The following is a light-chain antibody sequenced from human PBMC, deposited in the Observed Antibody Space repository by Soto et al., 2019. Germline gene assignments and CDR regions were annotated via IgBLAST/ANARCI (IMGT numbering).Light chain of an antibody. CDR1: ISDIGGYNF. Sequence: QSALTQPASVSGSPGQSITISCTGTISDIGGYNFISWYQHHPGKAPKLVIYDVNNRPSGISYRFSGSKSGNTASLTISGLQAEDEADYYCASYTRTTTLVFGGGTQLPSS. CDR2: DVN. J-gene: IGLJ7*01. CDR3: ASYTRTTTLV. V-gene: IGLV2-14*01.